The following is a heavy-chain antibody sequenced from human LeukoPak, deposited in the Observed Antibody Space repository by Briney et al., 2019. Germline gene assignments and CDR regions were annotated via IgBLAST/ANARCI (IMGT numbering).Heavy chain of an antibody. D-gene: IGHD3-9*01. Sequence: PSETLSLTCTVSGGSISSYYWSWIRQPPGKGLEWIGYIYYSGSTNYNPSLKSRVTISVDTSKNQFSLKLSSVTAADTAVYYCARHVAYYDILTGSGYHWFDPWGQGTLVTVSS. V-gene: IGHV4-59*08. CDR1: GGSISSYY. CDR3: ARHVAYYDILTGSGYHWFDP. J-gene: IGHJ5*02. CDR2: IYYSGST.